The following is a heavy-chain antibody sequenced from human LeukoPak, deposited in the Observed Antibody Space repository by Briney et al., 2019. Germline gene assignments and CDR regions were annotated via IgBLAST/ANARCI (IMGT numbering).Heavy chain of an antibody. CDR3: AKDSARKSIVGSTTRGVNDY. CDR1: GFTVSGNY. V-gene: IGHV3-53*05. CDR2: IYSGGTT. J-gene: IGHJ4*02. D-gene: IGHD1-26*01. Sequence: GGSLRLSCAVSGFTVSGNYMSWVRQAPGKGLEWVSLIYSGGTTYYADSVKGRFTISRDNSKNTLYLQMNSLRAEDTAVYYCAKDSARKSIVGSTTRGVNDYWGQGTLVTVSS.